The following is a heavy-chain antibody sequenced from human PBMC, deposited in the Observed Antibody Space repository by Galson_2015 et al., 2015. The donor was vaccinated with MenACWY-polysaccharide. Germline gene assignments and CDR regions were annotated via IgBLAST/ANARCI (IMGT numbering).Heavy chain of an antibody. CDR1: GFAVSSRA. J-gene: IGHJ4*02. D-gene: IGHD3-9*01. V-gene: IGHV3-23*01. CDR2: ITNNAGKT. CDR3: AKGGYYDILTGYALDY. Sequence: SLRLSCAASGFAVSSRAMSWVRQAPGKEPEWIAAITNNAGKTYYADSVMGRFTVSRDNSKNTVYLQMNSLKVEDTAVYHCAKGGYYDILTGYALDYWGLGTLVTVSS.